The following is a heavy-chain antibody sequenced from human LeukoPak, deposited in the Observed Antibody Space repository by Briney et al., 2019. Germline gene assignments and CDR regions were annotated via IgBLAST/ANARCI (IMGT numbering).Heavy chain of an antibody. J-gene: IGHJ4*02. CDR2: MNPNSGNT. CDR3: ATLYYYDSSGFRPQPIDY. D-gene: IGHD3-22*01. V-gene: IGHV1-8*02. Sequence: ASVKVSCKASGYTFTSYGINWVRQATGQGLEWMGWMNPNSGNTGYAQKFQGRVTMTRNTSISTAYMELSSLRSEDTAVYYCATLYYYDSSGFRPQPIDYWGQGTLVTVSS. CDR1: GYTFTSYG.